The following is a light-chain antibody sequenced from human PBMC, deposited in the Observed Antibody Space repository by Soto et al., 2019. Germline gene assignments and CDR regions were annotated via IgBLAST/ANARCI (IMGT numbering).Light chain of an antibody. CDR1: QSISNF. CDR3: LQYNNWPPAT. Sequence: TQPPATLAVSAGEGPTLSCRPSQSISNFLAWYQQKPGQAPRLLIYSASTRATGIPARFSGSGSGTEFTLTISSLQSEDFAVYYCLQYNNWPPATFGQGTRLEI. J-gene: IGKJ5*01. V-gene: IGKV3-15*01. CDR2: SAS.